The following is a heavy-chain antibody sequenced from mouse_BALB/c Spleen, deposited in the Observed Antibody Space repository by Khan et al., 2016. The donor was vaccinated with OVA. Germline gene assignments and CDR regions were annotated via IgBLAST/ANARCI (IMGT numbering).Heavy chain of an antibody. V-gene: IGHV5-17*02. CDR3: AKDSYFDY. CDR1: GFTFSRFG. J-gene: IGHJ2*01. Sequence: EVRLQESGGGLVQPGGSRKLSCAASGFTFSRFGMHWVRQAPEKGLEWVAYISSGSSTIYYADTVKGRFTISRDNPKTTLFLQMTSLRSEDTAMYYCAKDSYFDYWGQGTTLTVSS. CDR2: ISSGSSTI.